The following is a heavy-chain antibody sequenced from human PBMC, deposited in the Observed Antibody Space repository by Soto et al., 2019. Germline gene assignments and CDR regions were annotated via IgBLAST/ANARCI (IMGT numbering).Heavy chain of an antibody. CDR2: ISGSGGST. CDR3: AVDPTEYGDYVDRFDY. J-gene: IGHJ4*02. Sequence: PGGSLRLSCAASGFTFSSYAMSWVRQAPGKGLEWVSAISGSGGSTYYADSVKGRFTISRDNSKNTLYLQMNSLRAEDTAVYYCAVDPTEYGDYVDRFDYWGQGTLVTVSS. D-gene: IGHD4-17*01. CDR1: GFTFSSYA. V-gene: IGHV3-23*01.